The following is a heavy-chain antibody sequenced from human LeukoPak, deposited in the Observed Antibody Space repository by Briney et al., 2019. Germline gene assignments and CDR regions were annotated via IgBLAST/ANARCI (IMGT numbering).Heavy chain of an antibody. CDR3: ARDRQYYYDSSGYYYMQY. J-gene: IGHJ4*02. Sequence: SVKVSCKASGGTFSSYAISWVRQAPGQGLEWMGGIIPIFGTANYAQKFQGRVTITADESTSTAYMELSSLRSEDTAVYYCARDRQYYYDSSGYYYMQYWGQGTLVTVSS. V-gene: IGHV1-69*13. CDR2: IIPIFGTA. CDR1: GGTFSSYA. D-gene: IGHD3-22*01.